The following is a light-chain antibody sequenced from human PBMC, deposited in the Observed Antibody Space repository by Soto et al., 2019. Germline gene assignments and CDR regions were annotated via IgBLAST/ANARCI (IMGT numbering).Light chain of an antibody. CDR2: GAT. V-gene: IGKV3-15*01. J-gene: IGKJ4*01. Sequence: EIVMTQSPATLSASPGERATLSCRASQSIGNNLAWYQQRAGQAPRLLIYGATTRATGIPARFSGSGARTDFTLTVTSLQSADFAVYYCQQYDNCPPLTFGGGTKVESK. CDR1: QSIGNN. CDR3: QQYDNCPPLT.